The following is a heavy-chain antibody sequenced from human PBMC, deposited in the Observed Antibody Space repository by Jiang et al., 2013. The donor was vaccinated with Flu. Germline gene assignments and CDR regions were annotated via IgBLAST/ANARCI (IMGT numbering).Heavy chain of an antibody. V-gene: IGHV4-59*13. CDR1: GGSISSYY. CDR3: ARGDGSGWYEGFDY. CDR2: IYYSGST. D-gene: IGHD6-19*01. J-gene: IGHJ4*02. Sequence: LLKPSETLSLTCTVSGGSISSYYWSWIRQPPGKGLEWIGYIYYSGSTNYNPSLKSRVTISVDTSKNQFSLKLSSVTAADTAVYYCARGDGSGWYEGFDYWGQGTLVTVSS.